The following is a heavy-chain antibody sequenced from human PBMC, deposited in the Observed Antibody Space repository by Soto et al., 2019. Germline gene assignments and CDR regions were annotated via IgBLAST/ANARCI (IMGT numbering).Heavy chain of an antibody. D-gene: IGHD5-12*01. V-gene: IGHV4-59*01. J-gene: IGHJ4*02. CDR3: ARAAGYDPYFDY. CDR2: IYYSGSA. CDR1: GGPISSYY. Sequence: PSETLSLTCTVSGGPISSYYWSWIRQPPGKGLEWIGYIYYSGSANYNPSLKSRVTISVDTSKNQFSLKLSSVTAADTAVYYCARAAGYDPYFDYWGQGTLVTVSS.